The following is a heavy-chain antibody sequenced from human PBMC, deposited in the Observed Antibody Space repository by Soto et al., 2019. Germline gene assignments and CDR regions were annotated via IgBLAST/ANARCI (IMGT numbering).Heavy chain of an antibody. Sequence: PGGSLRLSCAASGFSFSSYSMYWVRQAPGKGLEWVTVVSYDGSNKYYADSVKGRFTISRDNSKNTLYLQMNSLRAEDTAVYYCARLRTGIDYWGQGTLVTVSS. CDR2: VSYDGSNK. D-gene: IGHD3-10*01. V-gene: IGHV3-30-3*01. J-gene: IGHJ4*02. CDR3: ARLRTGIDY. CDR1: GFSFSSYS.